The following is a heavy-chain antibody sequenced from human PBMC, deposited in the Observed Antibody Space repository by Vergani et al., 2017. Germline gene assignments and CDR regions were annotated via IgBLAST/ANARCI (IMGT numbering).Heavy chain of an antibody. D-gene: IGHD2-21*02. J-gene: IGHJ4*02. CDR2: VYARDSIT. CDR3: ARRDCGGDCYAPDFDY. CDR1: GYTFTDYW. Sequence: EVQLVQSGAEVKKPGESLKISCEGSGYTFTDYWVGWVRQKPGKGLEWMGVVYARDSITRYSLSFEGQVTISADKSISTAYLQWSSLKASDTAMYYCARRDCGGDCYAPDFDYWGQGTLVTVSS. V-gene: IGHV5-51*01.